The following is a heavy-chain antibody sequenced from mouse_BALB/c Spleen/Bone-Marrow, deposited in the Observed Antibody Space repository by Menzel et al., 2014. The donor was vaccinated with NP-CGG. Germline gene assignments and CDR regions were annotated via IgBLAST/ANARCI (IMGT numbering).Heavy chain of an antibody. J-gene: IGHJ4*01. CDR1: GFNIKDTY. CDR3: ARGGPYYRYDGEVWAMDY. CDR2: IDPANGNT. Sequence: VQLQQSGAELVKPGASVKLSCTASGFNIKDTYMHWVKQRPEQGLEWIGRIDPANGNTKYDPKFQGKATITADTSSNTAYLQLSSLTSEDSAVYYCARGGPYYRYDGEVWAMDYWGQGTSVTVSS. V-gene: IGHV14-3*02. D-gene: IGHD2-14*01.